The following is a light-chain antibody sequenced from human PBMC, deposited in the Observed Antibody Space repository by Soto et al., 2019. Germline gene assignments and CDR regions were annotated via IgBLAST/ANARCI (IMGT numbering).Light chain of an antibody. V-gene: IGKV1-39*01. Sequence: DIQMTQSPSSLSASLGDRVTITCRSSQSISSHLNWYQQKPGKAPRPLIYAVSSLQSGVPSRFSGSGSGTDFSLTISSLQPEDFATYYCQQSYTTPRTFGQGTKVEIK. CDR2: AVS. J-gene: IGKJ1*01. CDR3: QQSYTTPRT. CDR1: QSISSH.